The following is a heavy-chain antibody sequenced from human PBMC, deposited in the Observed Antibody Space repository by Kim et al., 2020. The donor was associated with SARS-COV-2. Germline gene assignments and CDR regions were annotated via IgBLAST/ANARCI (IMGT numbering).Heavy chain of an antibody. D-gene: IGHD5-18*01. Sequence: KNAQKFQGQVTITTDTSANTAYMELSSLRSEDTAVYYCARWGKDTAYDYWGQGTLVTVSS. J-gene: IGHJ4*02. CDR3: ARWGKDTAYDY. V-gene: IGHV1-3*01.